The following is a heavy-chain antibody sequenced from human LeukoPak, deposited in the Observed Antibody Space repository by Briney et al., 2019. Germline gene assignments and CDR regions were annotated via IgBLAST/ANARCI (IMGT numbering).Heavy chain of an antibody. CDR3: ATGNYYDSRGYYTFGH. CDR2: INGDGTTT. Sequence: PGGSLRLSCAASGFNFNKYWMHWVRQAPGKGLVWVSRINGDGTTTSYADSVKGGFTMSRDNAKNTLYLQMSGLRAEGTAVYYCATGNYYDSRGYYTFGHWGQGTLVTVSS. J-gene: IGHJ4*02. D-gene: IGHD3-22*01. CDR1: GFNFNKYW. V-gene: IGHV3-74*01.